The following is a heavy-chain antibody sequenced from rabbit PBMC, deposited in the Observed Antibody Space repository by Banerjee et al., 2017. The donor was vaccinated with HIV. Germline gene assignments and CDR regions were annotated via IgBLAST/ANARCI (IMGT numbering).Heavy chain of an antibody. V-gene: IGHV1S45*01. D-gene: IGHD1-1*01. CDR1: GFSFSSNA. J-gene: IGHJ6*01. CDR2: ISTAGST. Sequence: QEQLEESGGDLVKPGASLTLTCTASGFSFSSNAMCWVRQAPGKGLEWIGFISTAGSTYYASWAKGRFTISKTSTTVTLQMTSLTAADTATYFCARDAVGNSGYDLWGQGTLVTVS. CDR3: ARDAVGNSGYDL.